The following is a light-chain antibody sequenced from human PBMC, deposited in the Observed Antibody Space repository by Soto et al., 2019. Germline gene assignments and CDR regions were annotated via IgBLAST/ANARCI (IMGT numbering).Light chain of an antibody. CDR2: GAS. CDR3: QEYNHWHTVT. J-gene: IGKJ4*01. Sequence: EIVFTQSPATLSLSPGERATLSGRASPSVSNKLAWYQQKPGQAHRLLIYGASTRATGIPARFSGSGSGTEFSLTISSLQSEDLAVYYGQEYNHWHTVTVGGVQKGEIK. V-gene: IGKV3-15*01. CDR1: PSVSNK.